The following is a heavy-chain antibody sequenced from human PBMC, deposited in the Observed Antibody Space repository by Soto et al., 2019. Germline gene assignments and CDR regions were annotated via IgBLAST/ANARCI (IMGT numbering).Heavy chain of an antibody. V-gene: IGHV1-46*01. Sequence: QVHLVQSGAEVKKPVASVKVSCKASGYTFTNYYIHWVRQAPGQGLEWLALIRPSGGRTEYAQRLQGRVTMTRDTSTSTVYMELTSLTSADTAVYYCARETNKIYYFDYWGQGTLVTVSS. CDR1: GYTFTNYY. J-gene: IGHJ4*02. CDR3: ARETNKIYYFDY. CDR2: IRPSGGRT.